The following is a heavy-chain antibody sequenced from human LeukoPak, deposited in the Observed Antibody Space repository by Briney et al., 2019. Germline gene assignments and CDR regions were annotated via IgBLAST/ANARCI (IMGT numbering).Heavy chain of an antibody. CDR2: IYYSGST. D-gene: IGHD6-19*01. CDR1: GGSISSYY. CDR3: ARLRSPQSLYYFDY. J-gene: IGHJ4*02. Sequence: SETLSLTCTVSGGSISSYYWSWIRQPPGKGLEWIGYIYYSGSTNYNPSLKSRVTISVDTSKNQFSLKLSSVTAAGTAVYYCARLRSPQSLYYFDYWGQGTLVTVSS. V-gene: IGHV4-59*08.